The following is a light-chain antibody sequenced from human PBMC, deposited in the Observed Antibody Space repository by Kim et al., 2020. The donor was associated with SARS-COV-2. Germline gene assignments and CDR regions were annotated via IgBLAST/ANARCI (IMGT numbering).Light chain of an antibody. CDR1: FSNVGRNT. J-gene: IGLJ2*01. CDR3: AAWDDNLNGVG. CDR2: GYN. Sequence: GQRFTISCSGSFSNVGRNTVNWYQQLPGTAPKLLIFGYNQRPSGVPDRFSGSKSGTSASLAISGLQSEDEADYYCAAWDDNLNGVGFGGGTQLTVL. V-gene: IGLV1-44*01.